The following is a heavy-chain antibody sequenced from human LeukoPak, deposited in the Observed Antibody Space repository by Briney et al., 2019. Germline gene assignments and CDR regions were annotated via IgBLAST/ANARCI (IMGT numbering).Heavy chain of an antibody. CDR1: GFTFSSYA. Sequence: GGSLRLSCAASGFTFSSYAMHWVRQAPGKGLECVAVISYDGSNKYYADSVKGRFTISRDNSKNTLYLQMNSLRAEDTAVYYCARAYYDSSGYPFDYWGQGTLVTVSS. J-gene: IGHJ4*02. CDR2: ISYDGSNK. D-gene: IGHD3-22*01. CDR3: ARAYYDSSGYPFDY. V-gene: IGHV3-30-3*01.